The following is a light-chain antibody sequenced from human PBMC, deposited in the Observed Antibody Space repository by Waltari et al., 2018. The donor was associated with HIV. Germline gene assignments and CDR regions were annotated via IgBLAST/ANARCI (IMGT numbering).Light chain of an antibody. CDR2: WAS. Sequence: DIVMTQSPDSLAVSLGERATINCKSSQSVLYSSNNKNYLAWYQQKPGQPPKLLIYWASTRESGVPDRLSGSGSGTDFTLPISSLQAEDVAVYYCQQYYSTPFTFGPGTKVDIK. CDR1: QSVLYSSNNKNY. J-gene: IGKJ3*01. V-gene: IGKV4-1*01. CDR3: QQYYSTPFT.